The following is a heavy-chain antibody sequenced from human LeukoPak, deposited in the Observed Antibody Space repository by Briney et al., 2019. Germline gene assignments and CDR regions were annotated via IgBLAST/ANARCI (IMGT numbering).Heavy chain of an antibody. CDR3: ARAPGTIYSNYANPDY. CDR1: GFIFMSYS. Sequence: GSLLLSCEASGFIFMSYSMNWVRQAPGKGLEWISCISADRTYIHYADSVKGRFTISRDNAKNSLSLQMDSLRAEDTAVYYCARAPGTIYSNYANPDYWGRGTLVTVSS. J-gene: IGHJ4*02. V-gene: IGHV3-21*01. CDR2: ISADRTYI. D-gene: IGHD4-11*01.